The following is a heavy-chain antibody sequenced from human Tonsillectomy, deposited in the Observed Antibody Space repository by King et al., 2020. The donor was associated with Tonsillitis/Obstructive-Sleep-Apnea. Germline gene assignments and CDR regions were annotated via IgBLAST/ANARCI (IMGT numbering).Heavy chain of an antibody. CDR1: GGSISSYY. CDR3: ARTGHFWSGYYIFDY. V-gene: IGHV4-59*01. J-gene: IGHJ4*02. CDR2: IYYSGST. D-gene: IGHD3-3*02. Sequence: QLQESGPGLVKPSETLSLTCTVSGGSISSYYWSWIRQPPGKGLEWIGYIYYSGSTNYNPSLKSRVTISVDTSKNQFSLKLSSVTAADTAVYYCARTGHFWSGYYIFDYWAREPWSPSPQ.